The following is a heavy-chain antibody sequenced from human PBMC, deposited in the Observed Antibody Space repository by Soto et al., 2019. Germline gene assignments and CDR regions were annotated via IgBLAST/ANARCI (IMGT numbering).Heavy chain of an antibody. CDR1: RGTFNNYP. CDR2: SIPIFGTA. CDR3: ARGRGYSGDDHYYYFDMDV. J-gene: IGHJ6*02. Sequence: QVQLVQSGAEVKKPASSVKVSCKASRGTFNNYPITWVRQAHGEGLEWMGGSIPIFGTANYAQNFQGRVTISVEESTSTAYMELSSLRSEDTAVYYCARGRGYSGDDHYYYFDMDVWGQGTTVTVSS. V-gene: IGHV1-69*01. D-gene: IGHD5-12*01.